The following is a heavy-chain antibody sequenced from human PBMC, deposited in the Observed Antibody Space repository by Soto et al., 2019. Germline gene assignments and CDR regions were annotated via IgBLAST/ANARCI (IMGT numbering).Heavy chain of an antibody. CDR1: GGSVSSSKW. Sequence: QVPLQETVPGLVEPSGTLSLTCGVSGGSVSSSKWWSWVRQPPGKGLEWIGEIYRSGATNYSPSLLRRVTISLDKSKNKVSLRLTSLTAADTAVYYCVSHTSYDILTAFDYWGQGTLVTVSS. V-gene: IGHV4-4*02. J-gene: IGHJ4*02. CDR2: IYRSGAT. D-gene: IGHD3-9*01. CDR3: VSHTSYDILTAFDY.